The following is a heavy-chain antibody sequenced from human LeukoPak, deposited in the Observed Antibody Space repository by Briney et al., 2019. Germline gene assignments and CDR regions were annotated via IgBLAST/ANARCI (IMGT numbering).Heavy chain of an antibody. J-gene: IGHJ6*03. Sequence: GGSLRLSCAASGFTFSSYDLSWVRQAPGKGLERVSAITGSGGSTYYADSVKGRFTISRDNSKNTLYLQMNSLRAEDTAIYYCAKDGLRGGSRMYYYMDVWGKGTTVTVSS. D-gene: IGHD1-26*01. V-gene: IGHV3-23*01. CDR1: GFTFSSYD. CDR3: AKDGLRGGSRMYYYMDV. CDR2: ITGSGGST.